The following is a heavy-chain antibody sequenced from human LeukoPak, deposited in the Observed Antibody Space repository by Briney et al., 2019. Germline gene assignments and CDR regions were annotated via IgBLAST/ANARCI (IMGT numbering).Heavy chain of an antibody. CDR3: ASRTATAPEGFDI. J-gene: IGHJ3*02. D-gene: IGHD2-21*02. CDR1: RGSISSPNW. Sequence: SGTLSLTCTVSRGSISSPNWWTWVRQPPGKGLEWIGEIYHSGSTNHNPSLISRLTISLDKSRNQLSLKMSSVTAADTAVYYCASRTATAPEGFDIRGQGTMVTVSS. CDR2: IYHSGST. V-gene: IGHV4-4*02.